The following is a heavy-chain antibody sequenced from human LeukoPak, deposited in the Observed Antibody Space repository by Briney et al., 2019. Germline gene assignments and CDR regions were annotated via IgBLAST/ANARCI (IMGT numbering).Heavy chain of an antibody. Sequence: SVKVSCKASGYTFTSYGISWVRQAPGQGLEWMGRIIPILGIANYAQKFQGRVTITADKSTSTAYMELSSLRSEDTAVYYCARVDLESVDTAMVGHYYYGMDVWGQGTTVTVSS. CDR1: GYTFTSYG. J-gene: IGHJ6*02. V-gene: IGHV1-69*04. D-gene: IGHD5-18*01. CDR3: ARVDLESVDTAMVGHYYYGMDV. CDR2: IIPILGIA.